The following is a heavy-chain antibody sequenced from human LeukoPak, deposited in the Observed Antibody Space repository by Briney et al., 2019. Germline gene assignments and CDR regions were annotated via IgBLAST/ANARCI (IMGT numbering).Heavy chain of an antibody. D-gene: IGHD3-10*01. CDR2: ISWEGGTQ. CDR1: GVTLSPYG. V-gene: IGHV3-30*18. CDR3: AKEGTPQVSTWYDL. J-gene: IGHJ5*02. Sequence: AGMSLRLSCAASGVTLSPYGMHWVRQAPGKGVEWVDVISWEGGTQHYADAVKGRFIISRDKPRNTLYMQMSILRTEDTAVYYCAKEGTPQVSTWYDLWGQGTQVIVSS.